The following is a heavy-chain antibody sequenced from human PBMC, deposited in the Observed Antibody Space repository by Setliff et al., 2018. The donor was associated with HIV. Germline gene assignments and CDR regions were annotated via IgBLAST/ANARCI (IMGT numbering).Heavy chain of an antibody. CDR1: GFTFSGSA. D-gene: IGHD4-17*01. Sequence: HPGGSLRLSCAASGFTFSGSAVHWVRQASGKGLEWVSGINNDTTTTTYADSVKGRFTISRDSSRNTLYIQMNSLRVEDTAVYYCARWTFLDYGVSSGDAFDFWGQGTMVTVS. J-gene: IGHJ3*01. V-gene: IGHV3-NL1*01. CDR2: INNDTTTT. CDR3: ARWTFLDYGVSSGDAFDF.